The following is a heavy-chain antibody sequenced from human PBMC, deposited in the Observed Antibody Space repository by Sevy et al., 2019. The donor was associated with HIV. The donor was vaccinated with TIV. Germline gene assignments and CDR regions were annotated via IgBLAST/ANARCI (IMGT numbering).Heavy chain of an antibody. CDR2: ISGSGGST. CDR1: GFTFSSYA. V-gene: IGHV3-23*01. D-gene: IGHD6-19*01. J-gene: IGHJ6*02. CDR3: AQDPPLAVAGANYYYGMDV. Sequence: GGSLRLSCAASGFTFSSYAMSWVRQAPGKGLEWDSAISGSGGSTYYADSVKGRFTISRDNSKNTLYLQMNSLRAEDTAVYYCAQDPPLAVAGANYYYGMDVWGQGTTVTVSS.